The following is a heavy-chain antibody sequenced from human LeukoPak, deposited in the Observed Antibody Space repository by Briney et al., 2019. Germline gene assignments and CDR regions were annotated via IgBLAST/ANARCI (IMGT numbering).Heavy chain of an antibody. CDR3: TTAPAAFDI. Sequence: SGGSLRLSCTASGFTFSNAWMSWVRQAPGKGLERVGRIKSKTEGGTTDYAAPVKDRFTISRDDSKDTLFLQMNSLKIEDTAVYYCTTAPAAFDIWGQGKMVTVSS. V-gene: IGHV3-15*01. CDR2: IKSKTEGGTT. J-gene: IGHJ3*02. CDR1: GFTFSNAW.